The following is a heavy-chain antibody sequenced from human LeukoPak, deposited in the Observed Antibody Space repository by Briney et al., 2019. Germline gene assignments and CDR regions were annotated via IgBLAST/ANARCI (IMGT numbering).Heavy chain of an antibody. Sequence: GGSLRLSCAASGFTFSSYGMHWVRQAPGKGLEWVAVISYDGSNKYYADSVKGRFTISRDNSNNTLYLQMNSLRAEDTAVYYCAKGDTAMPLINWFDPWGQGTLVTVSS. D-gene: IGHD5-18*01. J-gene: IGHJ5*02. CDR2: ISYDGSNK. V-gene: IGHV3-30*18. CDR1: GFTFSSYG. CDR3: AKGDTAMPLINWFDP.